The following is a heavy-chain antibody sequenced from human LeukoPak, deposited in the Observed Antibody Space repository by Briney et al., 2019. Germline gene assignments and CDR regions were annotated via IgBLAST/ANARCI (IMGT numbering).Heavy chain of an antibody. CDR2: SYDGRNK. CDR1: GCTFNNYG. Sequence: GKSLRLSCAASGCTFNNYGMHWVRQAPGKGLEWVAVSYDGRNKHYPDSVKGRFTISRDISTGTLWLQMDSLRTEDTAVYYCAKGPLRGTAAAIDYWGQGTLVTVSS. J-gene: IGHJ4*02. V-gene: IGHV3-30*18. D-gene: IGHD2-2*01. CDR3: AKGPLRGTAAAIDY.